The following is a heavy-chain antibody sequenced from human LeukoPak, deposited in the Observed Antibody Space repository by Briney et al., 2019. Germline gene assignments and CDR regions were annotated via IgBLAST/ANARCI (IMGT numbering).Heavy chain of an antibody. CDR2: IYSTGGT. V-gene: IGHV4-39*07. J-gene: IGHJ4*02. CDR3: ARNKRLGWERADTTFDY. Sequence: SETLSLACTVSGASYWGWVRQSPEMGLEWIGSIYSTGGTYYNPSLKSRLAMSVDTSKNQFSLRLSSVTAADTAVYYCARNKRLGWERADTTFDYWGQGALVTVSS. D-gene: IGHD1-1*01. CDR1: GASY.